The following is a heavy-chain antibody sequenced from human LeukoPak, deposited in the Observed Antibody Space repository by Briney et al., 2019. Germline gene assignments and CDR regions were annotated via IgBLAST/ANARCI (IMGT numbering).Heavy chain of an antibody. CDR1: GFTFRSYA. D-gene: IGHD6-19*01. CDR2: ISGSGGST. V-gene: IGHV3-23*01. Sequence: LTGGSLRLSCAASGFTFRSYAVSWVRQAPGKRLEWVSAISGSGGSTYYADSVKGRFTISRDNSKNTLYLQMNSLRAEDTAVYYCAKGTYSSGWYAVDYWGQGTLVTVSS. CDR3: AKGTYSSGWYAVDY. J-gene: IGHJ4*02.